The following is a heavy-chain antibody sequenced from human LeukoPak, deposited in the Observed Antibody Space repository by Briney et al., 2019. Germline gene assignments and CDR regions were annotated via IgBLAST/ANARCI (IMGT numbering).Heavy chain of an antibody. CDR1: GGTFSSYA. J-gene: IGHJ6*04. V-gene: IGHV1-69*01. CDR3: ARSRLIVATIGFMDV. CDR2: IIPIFGTA. D-gene: IGHD5-12*01. Sequence: SVKVSCKASGGTFSSYAISWVRQAPGQGLEWMGGIIPIFGTANYAQKFQGRVTITADESTSTAYMELSSLRSEDTAVYYCARSRLIVATIGFMDVWGKGTTVTISS.